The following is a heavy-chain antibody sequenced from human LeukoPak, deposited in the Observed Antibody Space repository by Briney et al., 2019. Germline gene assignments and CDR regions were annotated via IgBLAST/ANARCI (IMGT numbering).Heavy chain of an antibody. CDR3: ARDRTPAFIRMTTAGNDAFDI. V-gene: IGHV4-30-2*01. CDR1: GGSISSGGYS. D-gene: IGHD6-25*01. J-gene: IGHJ3*02. CDR2: IYHSGST. Sequence: PSETLSLTCAVSGGSISSGGYSWSWIRQPPGKGLEWIGYIYHSGSTYYNPSLKSRVTISVDRSKNRFSLKLSSVTAADTAVYYCARDRTPAFIRMTTAGNDAFDIWGQGTMVTVSS.